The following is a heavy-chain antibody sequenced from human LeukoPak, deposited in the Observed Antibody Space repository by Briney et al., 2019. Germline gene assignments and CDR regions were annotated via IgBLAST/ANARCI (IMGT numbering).Heavy chain of an antibody. D-gene: IGHD3-22*01. Sequence: GGSLRLSCAVSGFTFSSYNMNWVRQAPGKGLEWVSSISDSSSYTYYADSVKGRFTISRDNAKNSLYLQMNSLRAEDTAVYYCARGKRSHDTSGYFYAFYYYGMDVWGQGTTVTVCS. J-gene: IGHJ6*02. CDR1: GFTFSSYN. CDR2: ISDSSSYT. V-gene: IGHV3-21*01. CDR3: ARGKRSHDTSGYFYAFYYYGMDV.